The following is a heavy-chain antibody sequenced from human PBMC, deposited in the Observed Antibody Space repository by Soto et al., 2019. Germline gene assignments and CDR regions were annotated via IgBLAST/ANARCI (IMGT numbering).Heavy chain of an antibody. D-gene: IGHD5-18*01. CDR3: AGVQYSPPYYYYYGMDV. CDR2: ISAYNGNT. Sequence: QVQLVQSGAEVKKPGASVKVSCKASGYTFTSYGISWVRQAPGQGLEWMGWISAYNGNTNYAQKLQGRVTMTTDTSPSTGYKELRSLRSGDTAGYYCAGVQYSPPYYYYYGMDVWGQGTTVTVSS. V-gene: IGHV1-18*01. J-gene: IGHJ6*02. CDR1: GYTFTSYG.